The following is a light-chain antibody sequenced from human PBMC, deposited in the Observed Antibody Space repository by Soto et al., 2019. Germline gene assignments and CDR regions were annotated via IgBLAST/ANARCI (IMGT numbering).Light chain of an antibody. Sequence: EIVLTQSPATLSVSPGERVTLSCRASQSFSRRLCLYHEKPGQTXXXXIXXXSXISTFVPTRFSGSRSGAEFTLTINSLQSEDFAVYYCQPYNNWPLTFGGGTKVDIK. V-gene: IGKV3-15*01. CDR1: QSFSRR. J-gene: IGKJ4*01. CDR3: QPYNNWPLT. CDR2: XXS.